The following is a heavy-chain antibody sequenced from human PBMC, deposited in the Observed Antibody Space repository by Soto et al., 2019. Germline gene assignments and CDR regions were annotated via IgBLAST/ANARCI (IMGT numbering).Heavy chain of an antibody. CDR1: GYTFTSYG. CDR3: ARHLGCSSTSCYTRFDP. V-gene: IGHV1-18*01. J-gene: IGHJ5*02. D-gene: IGHD2-2*02. CDR2: ISAYNGNT. Sequence: ASVKVSCKASGYTFTSYGISWVRQAPGQGLEWMGWISAYNGNTNYAQKLQGRVTMTTDTSTSTAYMELRSLRSDDTAVYYCARHLGCSSTSCYTRFDPWGHGTLVTVSS.